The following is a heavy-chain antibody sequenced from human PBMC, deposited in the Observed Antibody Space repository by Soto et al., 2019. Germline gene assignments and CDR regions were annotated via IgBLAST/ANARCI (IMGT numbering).Heavy chain of an antibody. V-gene: IGHV4-4*07. CDR3: ARGDCSSTSCSNYDFWSGYRAIKSGMDV. CDR2: IYTSGST. CDR1: GGSISSYY. J-gene: IGHJ6*02. Sequence: SQTLSLTCTVSGGSISSYYWSWIRQPAGKGLEWSGRIYTSGSTNYNPSLKSLVTMSVDTSKNQFSLKLGSVTAADTAVYYCARGDCSSTSCSNYDFWSGYRAIKSGMDVWGQGTTVTVSS. D-gene: IGHD3-3*01.